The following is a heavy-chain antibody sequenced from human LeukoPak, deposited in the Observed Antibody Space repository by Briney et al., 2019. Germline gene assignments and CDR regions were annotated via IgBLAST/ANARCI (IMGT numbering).Heavy chain of an antibody. CDR3: ARAGSSAYVLDY. J-gene: IGHJ4*02. CDR1: GGSISSYY. Sequence: SETLSLTCSVSGGSISSYYWSWIRQPPGKGLEWVGYIYYSGSTNYNPSLKSRVAMSVDTSKNQFSLKLSSVTAADTAVYYCARAGSSAYVLDYWGQGTLVTVSS. CDR2: IYYSGST. D-gene: IGHD3-22*01. V-gene: IGHV4-59*01.